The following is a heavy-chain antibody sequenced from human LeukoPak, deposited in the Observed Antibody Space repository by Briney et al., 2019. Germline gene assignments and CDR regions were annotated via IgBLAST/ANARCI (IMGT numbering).Heavy chain of an antibody. D-gene: IGHD6-6*01. V-gene: IGHV1-2*02. Sequence: ASVKVSCKASGFTFTSSTIQWVRQAPGQGLEWMGWINPNSGGTNYAQKFQGRVTMTRDTSISTAYMELSRLRSDDTAVYYCARDKWGYSSSSFGYWGQGTLVTVSS. CDR2: INPNSGGT. CDR3: ARDKWGYSSSSFGY. J-gene: IGHJ4*02. CDR1: GFTFTSST.